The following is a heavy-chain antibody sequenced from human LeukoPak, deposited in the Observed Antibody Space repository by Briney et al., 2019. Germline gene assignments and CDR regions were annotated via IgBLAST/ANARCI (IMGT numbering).Heavy chain of an antibody. D-gene: IGHD4-17*01. CDR1: GFTFSDYS. Sequence: GGSLRLSRAASGFTFSDYSMNWVRQAPGKGLEWVSSISSSTSYIYYADSVKGRFTISKDNAKNSLYLQMNSLRAEDTAVYYCARSGGSTVSHSDYWAREPWSPSPQ. J-gene: IGHJ4*02. CDR2: ISSSTSYI. V-gene: IGHV3-21*01. CDR3: ARSGGSTVSHSDY.